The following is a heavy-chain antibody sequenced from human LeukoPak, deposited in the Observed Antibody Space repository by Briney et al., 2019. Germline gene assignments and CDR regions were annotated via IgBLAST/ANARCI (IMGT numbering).Heavy chain of an antibody. Sequence: GGSLRLSCAASGFTFSSYSMNWVRQAPGKGLEWVSSISSSSNYIYYADSVKGRFTISRDNAKNSLYLQMNSLRAEDTAVYYCARDNYSRIAAADGAYYYGMDVWGQGTTVTVSS. CDR1: GFTFSSYS. J-gene: IGHJ6*02. D-gene: IGHD6-13*01. CDR3: ARDNYSRIAAADGAYYYGMDV. V-gene: IGHV3-21*01. CDR2: ISSSSNYI.